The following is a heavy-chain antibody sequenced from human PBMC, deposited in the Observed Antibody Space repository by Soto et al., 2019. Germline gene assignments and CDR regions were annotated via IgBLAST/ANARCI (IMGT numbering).Heavy chain of an antibody. V-gene: IGHV1-3*01. Sequence: GASVKVSCKASGYTFTSYAMHWVRQAPGQRLEWMGWINAGNGNTKYSQKFQGRVTITRDTSASTAYMELSSLRSEDTAVYYCARDGTSTGGSCPLDYWGQGTLVTVSS. J-gene: IGHJ4*02. CDR1: GYTFTSYA. CDR3: ARDGTSTGGSCPLDY. CDR2: INAGNGNT. D-gene: IGHD2-15*01.